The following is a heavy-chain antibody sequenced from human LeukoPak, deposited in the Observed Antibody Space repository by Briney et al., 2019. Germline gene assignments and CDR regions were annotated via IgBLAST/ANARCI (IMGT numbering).Heavy chain of an antibody. CDR3: ARAHRAGAFDI. V-gene: IGHV4-38-2*02. CDR2: IYHSGST. J-gene: IGHJ3*02. D-gene: IGHD6-25*01. CDR1: GGSISSYY. Sequence: SETLSLTCTVSGGSISSYYWNWIRQPPGKGLEWIGSIYHSGSTYYNPSLKSRVTISVNTSKNQFSLKLSSVTAADTAVYYCARAHRAGAFDIWGQGTMVTVSS.